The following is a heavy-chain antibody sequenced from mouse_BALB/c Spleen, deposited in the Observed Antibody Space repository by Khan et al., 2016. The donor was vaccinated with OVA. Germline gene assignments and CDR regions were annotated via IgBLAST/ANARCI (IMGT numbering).Heavy chain of an antibody. CDR3: ARAYYRYDGYYAMDY. V-gene: IGHV2-6-4*01. Sequence: VQLVESGPGLVSPSQSLSITCTVSGFSLSRYKIHWVRQPPGKGLEWLGMIWGGGGTDYNSTLKSRLSISKDNSKSTVFLKLYSLQTDDTAMYDRARAYYRYDGYYAMDYWGQGTSVTVSS. J-gene: IGHJ4*01. CDR2: IWGGGGT. D-gene: IGHD2-14*01. CDR1: GFSLSRYK.